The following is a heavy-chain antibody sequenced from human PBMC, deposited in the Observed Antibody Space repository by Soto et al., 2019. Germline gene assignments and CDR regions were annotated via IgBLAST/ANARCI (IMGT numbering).Heavy chain of an antibody. Sequence: GEALRIRWKGFGYKFASYWSVWMSEMPGKGLEWMGIIYPGDSDTRYSPSFQGQVTISADKSISTAYLQWSSLKASDTAMYYCARPHDYGDYGSGYYGMGVWGQGTTVTVSS. CDR1: GYKFASYW. CDR2: IYPGDSDT. CDR3: ARPHDYGDYGSGYYGMGV. J-gene: IGHJ6*01. D-gene: IGHD4-17*01. V-gene: IGHV5-51*01.